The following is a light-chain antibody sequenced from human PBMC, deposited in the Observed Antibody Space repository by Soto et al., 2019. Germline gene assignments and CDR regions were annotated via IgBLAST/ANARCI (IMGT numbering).Light chain of an antibody. V-gene: IGKV3-20*01. Sequence: EIVLTQSPGSLSFYPGERATLSCRASQSVSSGFFAWYQQKPGQAPRLIIYGASNRATGIPDRFSGSGSGTDFTHTISRLEPEDFAVYYCQQYASSVTFGQGTKVEVK. CDR2: GAS. CDR1: QSVSSGF. J-gene: IGKJ1*01. CDR3: QQYASSVT.